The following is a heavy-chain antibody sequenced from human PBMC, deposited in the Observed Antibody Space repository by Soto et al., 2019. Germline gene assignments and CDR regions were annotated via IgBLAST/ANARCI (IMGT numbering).Heavy chain of an antibody. Sequence: VGSLRLSCVASGFTFSSYSMNWVRQAPGKGLEWISYISSSITTIQYADSVKGRFTISRDNAKNSLYLQMNSLTDEDTAVYYCAREMVRGVMIYWGQGTLVTVSS. CDR1: GFTFSSYS. V-gene: IGHV3-48*02. D-gene: IGHD3-10*01. CDR2: ISSSITTI. J-gene: IGHJ4*02. CDR3: AREMVRGVMIY.